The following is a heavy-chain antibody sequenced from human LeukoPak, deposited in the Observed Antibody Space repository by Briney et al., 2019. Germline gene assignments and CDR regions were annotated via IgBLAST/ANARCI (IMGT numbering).Heavy chain of an antibody. CDR3: ARSRTIFGVVRWYFDY. V-gene: IGHV3-66*02. CDR1: GFTVSSNY. D-gene: IGHD3-3*01. J-gene: IGHJ4*02. CDR2: IYSGGST. Sequence: PGGSLRLSCAASGFTVSSNYMSWVRQAPGKGLEWVSVIYSGGSTYYADSVKGRFTISRDNSNNTLYLQMNSLRAEDTAVYYCARSRTIFGVVRWYFDYWGQGTLVTVSS.